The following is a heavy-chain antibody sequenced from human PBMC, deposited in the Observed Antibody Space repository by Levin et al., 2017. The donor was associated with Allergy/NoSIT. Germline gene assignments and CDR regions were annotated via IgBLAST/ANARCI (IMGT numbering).Heavy chain of an antibody. Sequence: PSETLSLTCTVSGGSISSYYWSWIRQPPGKGLEWIGYIYYSGSTNYNPSLKSRVTISVDTSKNQFSLKLSSVTAADTAVYYCARDGAQSNDAFDIWGQGTMVTVSS. CDR3: ARDGAQSNDAFDI. J-gene: IGHJ3*02. CDR2: IYYSGST. D-gene: IGHD1-26*01. CDR1: GGSISSYY. V-gene: IGHV4-59*01.